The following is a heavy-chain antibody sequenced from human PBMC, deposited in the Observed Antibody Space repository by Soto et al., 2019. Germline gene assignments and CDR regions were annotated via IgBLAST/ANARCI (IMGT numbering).Heavy chain of an antibody. CDR1: GGSISSSNW. V-gene: IGHV4-4*02. D-gene: IGHD6-19*01. CDR3: ARIAVAGPRFDY. CDR2: IYHSGST. Sequence: QVQLQESGPGLVKPSGTLSLTCAVSGGSISSSNWWSWVRQPPGKGLEWIGEIYHSGSTNYNPSLKSRVTLSVYQSTNQVSLKPSSATAADPAVYYCARIAVAGPRFDYWGQGTLVTVSS. J-gene: IGHJ4*02.